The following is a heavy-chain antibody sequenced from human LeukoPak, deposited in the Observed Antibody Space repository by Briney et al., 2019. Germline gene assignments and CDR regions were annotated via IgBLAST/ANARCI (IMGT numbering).Heavy chain of an antibody. CDR2: ISASGDST. Sequence: PGGSPRLSCAASGFTFSTYGMGWVRQAPGKGLAWVSGISASGDSTYNAESVRGRFTISRDNSKNMLYLQMNSLRVDDTAVYYCAKGVEWLVAGLIDDWGQGTLVSVSS. CDR3: AKGVEWLVAGLIDD. J-gene: IGHJ4*02. CDR1: GFTFSTYG. V-gene: IGHV3-23*01. D-gene: IGHD3-3*01.